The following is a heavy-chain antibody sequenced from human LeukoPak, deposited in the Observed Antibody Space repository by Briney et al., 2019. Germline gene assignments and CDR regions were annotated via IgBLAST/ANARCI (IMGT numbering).Heavy chain of an antibody. V-gene: IGHV4-4*02. CDR1: GGSISSSNW. CDR2: IYHSGST. Sequence: SETLSLTCAVSGGSISSSNWWSWVRQPPGKGLEWIGEIYHSGSTNYNPSLKSRVTISVDTSKNQFSLKLSSVTAADTAVYYCARAVVVAAAYYYYMDVWGKGTTVTVSS. CDR3: ARAVVVAAAYYYYMDV. J-gene: IGHJ6*03. D-gene: IGHD2-15*01.